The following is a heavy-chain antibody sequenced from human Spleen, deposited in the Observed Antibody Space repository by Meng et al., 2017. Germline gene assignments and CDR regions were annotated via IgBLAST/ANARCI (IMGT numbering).Heavy chain of an antibody. CDR3: AKVLGGGGSYYFDY. Sequence: GESLKISCTVSGGSISSSSYYWGWVRQAPGKGLEWVSAISGSGGSTYYADSVKGRFTISSDNSKNTVYLQMNSLRAEDTAVYYCAKVLGGGGSYYFDYWGQGTLVTVSS. D-gene: IGHD1-26*01. V-gene: IGHV3-23*01. CDR1: GGSISSSSYY. J-gene: IGHJ4*02. CDR2: ISGSGGST.